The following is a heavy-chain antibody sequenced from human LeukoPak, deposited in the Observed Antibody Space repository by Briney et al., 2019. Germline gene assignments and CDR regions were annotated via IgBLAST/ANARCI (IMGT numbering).Heavy chain of an antibody. D-gene: IGHD2-21*02. J-gene: IGHJ4*02. CDR2: IYSGGST. CDR1: GFTVSSNY. CDR3: ARWVVTATLFDY. Sequence: GGSLRLSCAASGFTVSSNYMSWVRQAPGKGLEWVSVIYSGGSTYYADSVKGRFTISRDNSKNTLYLQMNSLRAEDTAVYYCARWVVTATLFDYWGQGTLVTVSS. V-gene: IGHV3-53*01.